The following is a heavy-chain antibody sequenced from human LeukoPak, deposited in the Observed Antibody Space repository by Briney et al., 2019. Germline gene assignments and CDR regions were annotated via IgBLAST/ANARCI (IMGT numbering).Heavy chain of an antibody. V-gene: IGHV4-34*01. CDR1: GGSFSGYY. J-gene: IGHJ6*03. Sequence: PSETLSLTCAVSGGSFSGYYWSWIRQPPGKGLEWIGEINHSGRTNYNPSLKSRVTISVDTSKNQFSLKLSSVTAADTAVYYCARGGGNSMYYYYYYMDVWGKGTTVTVSS. CDR2: INHSGRT. D-gene: IGHD4-23*01. CDR3: ARGGGNSMYYYYYYMDV.